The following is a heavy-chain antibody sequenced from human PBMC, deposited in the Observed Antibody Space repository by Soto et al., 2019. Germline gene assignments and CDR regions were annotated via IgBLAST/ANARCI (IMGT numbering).Heavy chain of an antibody. Sequence: PSETLSLTCTVSCVTISSGGYYWSWIRQHPGKGLEWIGYIYYSGSTYYNPSLKSRVTISVDTSKDQFSLKLSSVTAADTAVYYCARSDDFWSGYYYGMDVWGQGTTVTVSS. CDR3: ARSDDFWSGYYYGMDV. CDR2: IYYSGST. J-gene: IGHJ6*02. CDR1: CVTISSGGYY. D-gene: IGHD3-3*01. V-gene: IGHV4-31*03.